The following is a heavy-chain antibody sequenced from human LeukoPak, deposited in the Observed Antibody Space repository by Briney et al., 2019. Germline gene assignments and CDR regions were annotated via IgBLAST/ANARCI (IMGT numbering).Heavy chain of an antibody. CDR1: GGSISSYY. CDR2: IYYSGST. CDR3: ARDFGMATTQI. Sequence: SETLSLTRTVSGGSISSYYWSWIRQPPGKGLEWIGYIYYSGSTNYNPSLKSRVTISVDTSKNQFSLRLSSVTAADTAVYYCARDFGMATTQIWGQGTMVTVSS. V-gene: IGHV4-59*01. D-gene: IGHD5-24*01. J-gene: IGHJ3*02.